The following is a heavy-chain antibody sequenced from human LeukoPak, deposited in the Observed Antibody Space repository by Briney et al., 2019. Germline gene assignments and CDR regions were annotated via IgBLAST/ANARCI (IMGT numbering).Heavy chain of an antibody. CDR3: AKDSSSYDWGYMDV. CDR2: IGGSDGRT. Sequence: GGSLRLSCAASGFTFSTYAMSWVCQALGKGLEWVSLIGGSDGRTRYADSVKGRFAISRDNSKNTLYLEMNSLRAEDTAVYYCAKDSSSYDWGYMDVWGKGTTVTISS. CDR1: GFTFSTYA. D-gene: IGHD3-22*01. V-gene: IGHV3-23*01. J-gene: IGHJ6*03.